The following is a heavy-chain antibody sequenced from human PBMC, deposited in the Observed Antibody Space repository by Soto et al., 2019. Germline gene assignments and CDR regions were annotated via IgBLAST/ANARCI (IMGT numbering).Heavy chain of an antibody. V-gene: IGHV1-46*01. CDR1: ADTFTSYY. J-gene: IGHJ3*02. Sequence: ASVKVSCKAPADTFTSYYIHWVRQAPGHGLEWMGIINPNGGSTRFAQTFQGRVTITADESTSTAYMELSSLRSEDTAVYYCARDLDIVVVPAAKRGNAFDIWGQGTMVTVSS. CDR3: ARDLDIVVVPAAKRGNAFDI. CDR2: INPNGGST. D-gene: IGHD2-2*03.